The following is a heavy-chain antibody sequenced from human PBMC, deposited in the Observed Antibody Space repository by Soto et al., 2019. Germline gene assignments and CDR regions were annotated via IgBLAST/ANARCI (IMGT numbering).Heavy chain of an antibody. CDR1: GGSISSGGYY. CDR3: ARVRGDSS. Sequence: QVQLQESGPGLVKPSQTLSLTCTVSGGSISSGGYYWSWIRQHPGKGLEWIGYIYYSGSTYYNPSIKSGVTITVDTSKHPSSLKLSSVTAADTAVDYCARVRGDSSWGQGTLVTVSS. V-gene: IGHV4-31*03. CDR2: IYYSGST. D-gene: IGHD2-21*02. J-gene: IGHJ4*02.